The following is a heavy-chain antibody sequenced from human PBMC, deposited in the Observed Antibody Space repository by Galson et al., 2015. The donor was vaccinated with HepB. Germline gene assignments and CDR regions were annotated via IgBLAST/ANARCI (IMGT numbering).Heavy chain of an antibody. CDR1: GYTFTGYY. CDR3: ARDRLPLDDFWSGYYYYYYYYGMDV. D-gene: IGHD3-3*01. Sequence: SVKVSCKASGYTFTGYYMHWVRQAPGQGLEWMGRINPNSGGTNYAQKFQGRVTMTRDTSTSTVYMELSSLRSEDTAVYYCARDRLPLDDFWSGYYYYYYYYGMDVWGQGTTVTVSS. J-gene: IGHJ6*02. CDR2: INPNSGGT. V-gene: IGHV1-2*06.